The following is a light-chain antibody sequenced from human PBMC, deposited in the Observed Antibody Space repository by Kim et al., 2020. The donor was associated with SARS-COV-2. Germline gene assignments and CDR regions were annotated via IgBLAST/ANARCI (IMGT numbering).Light chain of an antibody. Sequence: GTTVTFYCTRSSGSIASNYVQGYQQRPGSAPTTVIYEDNQRPSGVPDRFSGSIDSSSNSASLTISGLKTEDEADYYCQSYDSSNDVFGGGTQLTVL. V-gene: IGLV6-57*03. CDR3: QSYDSSNDV. J-gene: IGLJ3*02. CDR1: SGSIASNY. CDR2: EDN.